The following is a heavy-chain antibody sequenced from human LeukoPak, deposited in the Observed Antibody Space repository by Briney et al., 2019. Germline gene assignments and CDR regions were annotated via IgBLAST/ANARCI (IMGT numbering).Heavy chain of an antibody. D-gene: IGHD5-12*01. Sequence: ASVKVSCKASGYTFTSYYMHWVRQAPGQGLEWMGIINPSGGSTSYAQKFQGRVTMTTDTSTSTAYMELRSLRSDDTAVYYCARRGHKLGPIKDYWGQGTLVTVSS. CDR2: INPSGGST. J-gene: IGHJ4*02. V-gene: IGHV1-46*01. CDR3: ARRGHKLGPIKDY. CDR1: GYTFTSYY.